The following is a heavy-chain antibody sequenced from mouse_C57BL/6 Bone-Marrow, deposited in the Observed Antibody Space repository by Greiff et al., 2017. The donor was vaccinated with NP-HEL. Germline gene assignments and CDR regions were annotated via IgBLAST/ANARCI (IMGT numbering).Heavy chain of an antibody. V-gene: IGHV14-3*01. D-gene: IGHD2-1*01. Sequence: VQLQQSVAELVRPGASVKLSCTASGFNIKNTYMHWVKQRPEQGLEWIGRIDPANGNTKYAPKFQGKATITADTSSSTAYMQLSSLTSEDSAVDYCAFYGNYVAWFAYWGQGTLVTVSA. CDR1: GFNIKNTY. CDR3: AFYGNYVAWFAY. CDR2: IDPANGNT. J-gene: IGHJ3*01.